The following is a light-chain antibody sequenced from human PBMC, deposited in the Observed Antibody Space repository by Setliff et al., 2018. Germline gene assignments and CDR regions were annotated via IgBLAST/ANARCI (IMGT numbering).Light chain of an antibody. J-gene: IGLJ1*01. CDR3: CSYAGRGTGV. Sequence: QSALTQPASVSGSPGQSITISCTGTSSDVGAYNLVAWYQHHPGKVPKLMIYEVNKRPSGVSTHFSGSKSGNTASLTISGLQAEDEADHYCCSYAGRGTGVFGTGTKVTVL. V-gene: IGLV2-23*02. CDR1: SSDVGAYNL. CDR2: EVN.